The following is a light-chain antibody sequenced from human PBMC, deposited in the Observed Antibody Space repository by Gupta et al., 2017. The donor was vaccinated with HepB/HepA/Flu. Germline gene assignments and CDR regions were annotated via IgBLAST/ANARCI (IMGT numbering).Light chain of an antibody. Sequence: SSELTQDPAVSVALGQTVRITCQGDSLRSYYANWYQQKPGQAPLLVIYGKNDRPSGIPDRFSGSSSGNTASLTITGAQAEDEADYYCNSRDSSGNHVVFGGGTKLTVL. CDR3: NSRDSSGNHVV. J-gene: IGLJ2*01. V-gene: IGLV3-19*01. CDR2: GKN. CDR1: SLRSYY.